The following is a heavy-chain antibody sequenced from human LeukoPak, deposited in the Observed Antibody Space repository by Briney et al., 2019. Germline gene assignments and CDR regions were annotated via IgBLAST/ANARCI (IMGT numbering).Heavy chain of an antibody. V-gene: IGHV4-61*02. Sequence: PSETLSLTCTVSGGSISSGSYYWSWIRQPAGKGLEWIGRIYTSGSTNYNPSLKSRVTISVDTSKNQFSLKLSSVTAADTAVYYCASASRGVIPDYWGQGTLVTVSS. D-gene: IGHD2-21*01. CDR1: GGSISSGSYY. J-gene: IGHJ4*02. CDR3: ASASRGVIPDY. CDR2: IYTSGST.